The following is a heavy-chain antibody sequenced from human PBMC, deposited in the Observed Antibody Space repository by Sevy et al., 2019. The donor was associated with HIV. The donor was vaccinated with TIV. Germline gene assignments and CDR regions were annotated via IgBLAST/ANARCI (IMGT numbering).Heavy chain of an antibody. CDR2: MNWKGDNT. D-gene: IGHD3-22*01. V-gene: IGHV3-20*04. J-gene: IGHJ3*01. CDR3: ARNTYYYDSTGYGAFDL. Sequence: GGSLRLSCADSGFTFSDYAMSWVRQPPGKGLEWVSSMNWKGDNTGYADSLKGRFTISRDSTKNSLFLQINSLRVEDTALYYCARNTYYYDSTGYGAFDLWGQGTMVTVSS. CDR1: GFTFSDYA.